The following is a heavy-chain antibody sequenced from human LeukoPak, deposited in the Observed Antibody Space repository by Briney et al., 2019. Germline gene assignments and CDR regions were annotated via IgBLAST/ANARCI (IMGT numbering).Heavy chain of an antibody. J-gene: IGHJ4*02. V-gene: IGHV4-39*01. D-gene: IGHD3-3*01. CDR1: RGSISSRSDY. Sequence: SETLSLTCTVSRGSISSRSDYWWAWIRQPPGEGLEWIGSVYYNGNTYYNWSLKSRLTISVDTSKDQFSLNLASVTAADTAVYHCARQRASGTWAFDYWGQGTLLTVSS. CDR2: VYYNGNT. CDR3: ARQRASGTWAFDY.